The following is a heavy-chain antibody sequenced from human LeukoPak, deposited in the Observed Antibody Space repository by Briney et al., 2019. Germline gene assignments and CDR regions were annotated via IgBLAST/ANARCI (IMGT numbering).Heavy chain of an antibody. J-gene: IGHJ4*02. Sequence: ASVKVSCKASGYTFTSYDINWVRQATGQGLEWMGWMNPNSGNTGYAQKFQGRVTMTRNTSISTAYMELSSLRSEDTAVYYCARALDWAEGSPGDYWGQGTLVTVSS. D-gene: IGHD1-26*01. CDR2: MNPNSGNT. CDR1: GYTFTSYD. V-gene: IGHV1-8*01. CDR3: ARALDWAEGSPGDY.